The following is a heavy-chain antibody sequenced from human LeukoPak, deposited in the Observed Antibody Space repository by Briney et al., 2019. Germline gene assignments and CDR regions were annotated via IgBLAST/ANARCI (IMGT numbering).Heavy chain of an antibody. CDR1: GLTFRNYA. D-gene: IGHD5-18*01. J-gene: IGHJ4*02. CDR3: AKGGHYSFFDY. CDR2: ISGNGLET. Sequence: GGSLRLSCEASGLTFRNYAMTWVRQAPGKGLEWVSTISGNGLETFYADAVKGRFTISRDNSKESSFLQMSRLRVEDTAVYYCAKGGHYSFFDYWGQGTLLTVST. V-gene: IGHV3-23*01.